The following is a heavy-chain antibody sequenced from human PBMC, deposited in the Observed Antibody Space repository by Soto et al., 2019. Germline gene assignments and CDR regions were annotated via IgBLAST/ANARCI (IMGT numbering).Heavy chain of an antibody. CDR2: ISGTDGST. CDR1: GFIFINYA. Sequence: GGSLRLSCAASGFIFINYAMSWVRQARGKGLEWVSSISGTDGSTYYTDSVKGRFTISRDNSNNTFYLQMHSLRAEDTARYYCAKDKRAGYSYASPFPDSWGQGPLVTVSS. CDR3: AKDKRAGYSYASPFPDS. D-gene: IGHD5-18*01. V-gene: IGHV3-23*01. J-gene: IGHJ5*02.